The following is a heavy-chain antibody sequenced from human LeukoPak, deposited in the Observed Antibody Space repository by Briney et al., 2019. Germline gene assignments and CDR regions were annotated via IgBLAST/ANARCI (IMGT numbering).Heavy chain of an antibody. Sequence: PSETLSLTCAAYGGTFSGYYWSWIRQPPGKGLEWIAEINHSGSTNYNPSFKSRVTISVDTSKNQFSLKLSSVTAADTAVYYCARPARRNRMVRAYWYFDLWGRGTLVTVSS. CDR2: INHSGST. J-gene: IGHJ2*01. D-gene: IGHD3-10*01. V-gene: IGHV4-34*01. CDR1: GGTFSGYY. CDR3: ARPARRNRMVRAYWYFDL.